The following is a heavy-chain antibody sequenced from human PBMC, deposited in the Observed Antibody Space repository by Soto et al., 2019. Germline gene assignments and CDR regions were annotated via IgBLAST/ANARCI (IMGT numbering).Heavy chain of an antibody. D-gene: IGHD1-26*01. J-gene: IGHJ4*02. Sequence: QVPLVESGGGVVQPGRSLRLSCAASGFTFSSYGMHWVRQAPGKGLEWVAVISYDGSNKYYADSVKGRFTISRDNSKNTLYLQMNSLRAEDTAVYYCAKKYSGSYFDYWGQGTLVTVSS. CDR1: GFTFSSYG. V-gene: IGHV3-30*18. CDR2: ISYDGSNK. CDR3: AKKYSGSYFDY.